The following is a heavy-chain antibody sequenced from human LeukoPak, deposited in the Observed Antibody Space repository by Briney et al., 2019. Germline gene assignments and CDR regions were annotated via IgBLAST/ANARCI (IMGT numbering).Heavy chain of an antibody. CDR2: IIPISGTA. J-gene: IGHJ4*02. V-gene: IGHV1-69*13. Sequence: SVKVSCKASGGTFSSYAISWVRQAPGQGLEWMGGIIPISGTANYAQKFQGRVTITADESTSTAYMELSSLRSEDTAVYYCARMGYGDYEFDYWGQGTLVTVSS. D-gene: IGHD4-17*01. CDR1: GGTFSSYA. CDR3: ARMGYGDYEFDY.